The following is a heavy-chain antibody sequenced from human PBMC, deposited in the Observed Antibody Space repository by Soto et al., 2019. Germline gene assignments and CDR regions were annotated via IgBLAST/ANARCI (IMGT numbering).Heavy chain of an antibody. V-gene: IGHV3-7*01. CDR2: IKQDGSEK. CDR1: GFTFSSYW. D-gene: IGHD6-13*01. Sequence: PGGSLRLSCAASGFTFSSYWMSWVRQAPGKGLEWVANIKQDGSEKYYVDSVKGRFTISRDNAKNSLYLQMNSLRAEDTAVYYSARGAAGTDPVIDNWFGPWGQGTLVTVSS. CDR3: ARGAAGTDPVIDNWFGP. J-gene: IGHJ5*02.